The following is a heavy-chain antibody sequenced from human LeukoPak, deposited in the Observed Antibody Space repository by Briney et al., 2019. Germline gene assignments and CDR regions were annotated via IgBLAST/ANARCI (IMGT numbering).Heavy chain of an antibody. Sequence: PGGSLRLSCAASGFTVSSNYMSWVRQAPGKGLEWVSVIYSGGSTYYADSVKGRFTISRDNSKNTLYLQMNSLRAEDTAVYYCARSVDYSTPNVYYFDYWGQGTLVTVSS. CDR3: ARSVDYSTPNVYYFDY. V-gene: IGHV3-53*01. CDR2: IYSGGST. D-gene: IGHD4-11*01. CDR1: GFTVSSNY. J-gene: IGHJ4*02.